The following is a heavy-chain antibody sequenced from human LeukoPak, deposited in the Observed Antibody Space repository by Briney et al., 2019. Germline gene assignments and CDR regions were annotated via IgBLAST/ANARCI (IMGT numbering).Heavy chain of an antibody. CDR2: ISTSSSYK. D-gene: IGHD3-22*01. CDR1: GFTFSSYS. J-gene: IGHJ3*02. Sequence: PGGSLRLSCAASGFTFSSYSMNWVRQAPGKGLEWVSSISTSSSYKYYADSVKGRFTISRDNAKNSLYLQMNSLRAEDTAVYYCARDRDYYDSSPDAFDIWGQGTMVTVSS. CDR3: ARDRDYYDSSPDAFDI. V-gene: IGHV3-21*01.